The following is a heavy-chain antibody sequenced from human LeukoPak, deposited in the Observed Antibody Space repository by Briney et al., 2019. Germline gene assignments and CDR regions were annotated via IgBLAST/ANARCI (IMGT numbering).Heavy chain of an antibody. CDR2: IYYSGST. V-gene: IGHV4-31*03. CDR3: ARAGGQWLVEDAFDI. CDR1: GGSISIGGYY. J-gene: IGHJ3*02. Sequence: PSQPLSLTCTVSGGSISIGGYYWSWIRQHPGKGLEWIGYIYYSGSTYYNPSLKRRVTISVDTSKNQFSLQLSSVTAADTAVYYCARAGGQWLVEDAFDIWGEGTMVTVSS. D-gene: IGHD6-19*01.